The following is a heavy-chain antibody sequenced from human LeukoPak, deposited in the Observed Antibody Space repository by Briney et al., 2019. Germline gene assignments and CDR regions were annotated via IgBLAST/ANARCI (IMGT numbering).Heavy chain of an antibody. J-gene: IGHJ5*02. CDR2: MNPNSGNT. Sequence: ASVKVSCKASGYTFTSYDINWVRQATGQGLEWTGWMNPNSGNTGYAQKFQGRVTITRNTSISTAYMELSSLRSEDTAVYYCARVGTVAGESNWFDPWGQGTLVTVSS. D-gene: IGHD6-19*01. V-gene: IGHV1-8*03. CDR1: GYTFTSYD. CDR3: ARVGTVAGESNWFDP.